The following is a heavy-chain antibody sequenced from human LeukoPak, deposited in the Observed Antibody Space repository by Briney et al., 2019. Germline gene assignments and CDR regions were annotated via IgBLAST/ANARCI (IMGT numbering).Heavy chain of an antibody. D-gene: IGHD2-15*01. Sequence: SETLSLTCTVSGDSISGYYWSWIRQPPGKGLECIGHIYYSGSTAYNPSLKSRVTISVDTSRNQFSLRLSSVTAADTAVCYCARVTLVADANYYGMDVWGKGTTVTVSS. V-gene: IGHV4-59*13. CDR1: GDSISGYY. J-gene: IGHJ6*04. CDR3: ARVTLVADANYYGMDV. CDR2: IYYSGST.